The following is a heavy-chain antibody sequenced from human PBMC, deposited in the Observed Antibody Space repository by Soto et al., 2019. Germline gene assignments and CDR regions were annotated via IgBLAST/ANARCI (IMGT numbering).Heavy chain of an antibody. CDR3: AREGLVLVPTTVNSDYYYYAMDV. CDR1: GYSFTTYY. J-gene: IGHJ6*02. Sequence: SVKVSCKASGYSFTTYYMQWVRQAPGQGLEWMGILNPNGGFTNYAQKFQGRVTMTRDTSTSTVYMELSSLRPEDTAVYYCAREGLVLVPTTVNSDYYYYAMDVWGQGTTVTVSS. V-gene: IGHV1-46*01. D-gene: IGHD4-17*01. CDR2: LNPNGGFT.